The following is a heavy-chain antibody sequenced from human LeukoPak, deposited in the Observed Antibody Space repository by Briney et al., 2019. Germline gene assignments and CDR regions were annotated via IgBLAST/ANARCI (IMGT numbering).Heavy chain of an antibody. CDR1: GYTFTSYG. CDR2: ISAYNGNT. D-gene: IGHD3-10*01. CDR3: AGVAYYGSGSSCFDP. J-gene: IGHJ5*02. V-gene: IGHV1-18*04. Sequence: ASVKVSCKASGYTFTSYGISWVRQAPGQGLEWMGWISAYNGNTNYAQKLQGRVTMTTDTSTSTAYMELRSLRSDDTAVYYCAGVAYYGSGSSCFDPWGQGTLVTVSS.